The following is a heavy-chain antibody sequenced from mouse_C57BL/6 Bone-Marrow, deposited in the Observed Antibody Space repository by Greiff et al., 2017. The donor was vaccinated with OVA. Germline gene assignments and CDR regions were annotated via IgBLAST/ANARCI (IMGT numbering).Heavy chain of an antibody. D-gene: IGHD1-1*01. Sequence: EVQLQQSGAELVRPGASVKLSCTASGFNIKDDYMHWVKQRPEQGLEWIGWIDPENGDTEYASKFQGKATITADTSSNTAYLQLSSLTSEDTAVYCCTPYYYGSSSYYYAMDYWGQGTSVTVSS. CDR2: IDPENGDT. V-gene: IGHV14-4*01. J-gene: IGHJ4*01. CDR1: GFNIKDDY. CDR3: TPYYYGSSSYYYAMDY.